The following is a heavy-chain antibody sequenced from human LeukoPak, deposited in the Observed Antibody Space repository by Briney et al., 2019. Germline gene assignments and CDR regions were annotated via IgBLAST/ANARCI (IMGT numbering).Heavy chain of an antibody. J-gene: IGHJ6*03. V-gene: IGHV4-34*01. CDR3: ARGLGYPIRPYYYFMDV. CDR1: GGSFSAYY. Sequence: SETLSLTCAVSGGSFSAYYWSWIRQPPGKGLEWIGEINHSGSTNYNPSLKSRVTISVDTSKNQFSLKVSSVTAADTAVYYWARGLGYPIRPYYYFMDVWGGETTVTVS. D-gene: IGHD5-12*01. CDR2: INHSGST.